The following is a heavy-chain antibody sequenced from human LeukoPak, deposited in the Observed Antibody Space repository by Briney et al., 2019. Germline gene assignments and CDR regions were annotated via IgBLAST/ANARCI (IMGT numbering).Heavy chain of an antibody. CDR2: IKQDGSEK. CDR1: GFTFSSYW. CDR3: ARVRRYSSGYERYFDY. J-gene: IGHJ4*02. D-gene: IGHD5-12*01. Sequence: GGSLRLSCAASGFTFSSYWVSWVRQAPGKGLEWVANIKQDGSEKYYVDSVKGRFTISRDNVKNSLYLQMNSLRAEDTAVYYCARVRRYSSGYERYFDYWGQGTLVTVSS. V-gene: IGHV3-7*01.